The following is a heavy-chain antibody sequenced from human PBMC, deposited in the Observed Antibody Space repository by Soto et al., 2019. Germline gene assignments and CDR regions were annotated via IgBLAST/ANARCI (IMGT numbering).Heavy chain of an antibody. CDR2: IYTTGSA. V-gene: IGHV4-4*07. J-gene: IGHJ5*02. CDR1: GVSIKTYY. Sequence: SETLSLTCAVSGVSIKTYYWSWIRKPAGKGLEWIGRIYTTGSANHNPSLKSRVTMSVDTSKNQVSLKLTSVTAADAGVYYCARDDYYDRNNWFAPWGQGTLVTVSS. CDR3: ARDDYYDRNNWFAP. D-gene: IGHD3-3*01.